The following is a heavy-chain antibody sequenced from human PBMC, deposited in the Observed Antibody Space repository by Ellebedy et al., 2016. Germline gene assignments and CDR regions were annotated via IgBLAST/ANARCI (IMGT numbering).Heavy chain of an antibody. CDR2: INTNTGNP. V-gene: IGHV7-4-1*02. J-gene: IGHJ5*02. CDR3: ARGTYRNRNWFDP. D-gene: IGHD3-16*01. CDR1: GYIFTSYS. Sequence: ASVKVSCKTSGYIFTSYSINWVRQAPGQGLEWMGWINTNTGNPTYAQGLTGRFVFSLDTSVSTAYLQISRLKAEDIAVYYCARGTYRNRNWFDPWGQGTLVTVSS.